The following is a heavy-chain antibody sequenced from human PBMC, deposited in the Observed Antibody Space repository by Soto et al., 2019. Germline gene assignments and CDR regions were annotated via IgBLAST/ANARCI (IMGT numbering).Heavy chain of an antibody. V-gene: IGHV3-49*03. Sequence: GGSLRLSCTASGFTFGDYALSWFRQAPGKGLEWVGFIRTKAYGGTTEYAASVKGRFTISRDDSKSIAYLQMSSLKTEDTAVYYCTRDILWFGENPKTADYYYMDVWGKGTTVTVSS. J-gene: IGHJ6*03. D-gene: IGHD3-10*01. CDR1: GFTFGDYA. CDR3: TRDILWFGENPKTADYYYMDV. CDR2: IRTKAYGGTT.